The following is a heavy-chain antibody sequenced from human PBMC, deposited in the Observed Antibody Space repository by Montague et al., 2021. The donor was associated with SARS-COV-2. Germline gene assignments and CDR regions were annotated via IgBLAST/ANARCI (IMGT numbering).Heavy chain of an antibody. CDR2: IYYSGST. CDR1: GGSISSGGYY. CDR3: ARASSITIFGVVNQFDY. Sequence: TLSLTCTVFGGSISSGGYYWSWIRQHPGKGLEWIGYIYYSGSTYYNPSLKSRVTISVDTSKNQFSLKLSSVTAADTAVYYCARASSITIFGVVNQFDYWGQGTLVTVSP. J-gene: IGHJ4*02. D-gene: IGHD3-3*01. V-gene: IGHV4-31*03.